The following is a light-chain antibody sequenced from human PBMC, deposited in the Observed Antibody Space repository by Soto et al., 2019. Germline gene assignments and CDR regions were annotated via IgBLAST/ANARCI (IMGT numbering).Light chain of an antibody. J-gene: IGLJ2*01. CDR1: SSDVGGYSY. Sequence: QSVLTQPASVSGSPGQSITISCTGTSSDVGGYSYVSWYQQHPGKAPKLMIYDVSYRPSGVSNRFSGSKSGNTASLTISGLQAEDEADYYCSSYTSSSTLVFGGGTKLTVL. V-gene: IGLV2-14*01. CDR3: SSYTSSSTLV. CDR2: DVS.